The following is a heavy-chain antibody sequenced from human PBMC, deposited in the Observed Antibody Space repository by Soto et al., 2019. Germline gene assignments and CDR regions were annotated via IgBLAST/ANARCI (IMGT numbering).Heavy chain of an antibody. V-gene: IGHV4-31*03. Sequence: SETLSLTCTVSGGSISSGGYYWSWIRQHPGKGLEWIGYIYYSGSTYYNPSLKSRVTISVDTSKNQFSLKLTSVTAADTAVYYCARDKITGLFDYWGQGTPVTVSS. CDR2: IYYSGST. J-gene: IGHJ4*02. CDR1: GGSISSGGYY. CDR3: ARDKITGLFDY. D-gene: IGHD2-8*02.